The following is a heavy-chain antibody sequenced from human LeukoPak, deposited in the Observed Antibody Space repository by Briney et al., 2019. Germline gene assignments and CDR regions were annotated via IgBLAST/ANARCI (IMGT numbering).Heavy chain of an antibody. V-gene: IGHV3-30-3*01. CDR2: ISYDGSHK. Sequence: PGGSLRLSCAASGFTFSSNWMNWVRQAPGKGLEWVAIISYDGSHKYYADSVKGRFTISRDNSKNTMYLQMSSLRAEDTAVYYCARDRTSSGWFFDFWGQGILVTVSS. J-gene: IGHJ4*02. D-gene: IGHD6-19*01. CDR1: GFTFSSNW. CDR3: ARDRTSSGWFFDF.